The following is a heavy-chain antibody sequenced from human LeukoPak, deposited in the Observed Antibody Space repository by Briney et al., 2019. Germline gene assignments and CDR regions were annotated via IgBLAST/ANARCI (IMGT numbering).Heavy chain of an antibody. CDR1: GFTFSIYA. Sequence: GGSLTLSCAASGFTFSIYAMHWGRQAPGNGLEWVAVISYDGRNKYYADSVKGRFTISRDNSKHTLYLQMNSLRAEDTAVYYCARGYCSSTSCSPPSPWGQGTLVTVSS. CDR2: ISYDGRNK. J-gene: IGHJ5*02. V-gene: IGHV3-30*04. D-gene: IGHD2-2*01. CDR3: ARGYCSSTSCSPPSP.